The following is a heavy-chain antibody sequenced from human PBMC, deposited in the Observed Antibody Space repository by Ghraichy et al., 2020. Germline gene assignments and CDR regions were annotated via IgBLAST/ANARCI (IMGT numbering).Heavy chain of an antibody. Sequence: GGSLRLSCAASGFTFSSYAMSWVRQAPGKGLEWVSAISGSGGSTYYADSVKGRFTISRDNSKNTLYLQMNSLRAEDTAVYYCAKLGCSGGSCWLEDAFDIWGQGTMVTVSS. J-gene: IGHJ3*02. D-gene: IGHD2-15*01. CDR1: GFTFSSYA. V-gene: IGHV3-23*01. CDR2: ISGSGGST. CDR3: AKLGCSGGSCWLEDAFDI.